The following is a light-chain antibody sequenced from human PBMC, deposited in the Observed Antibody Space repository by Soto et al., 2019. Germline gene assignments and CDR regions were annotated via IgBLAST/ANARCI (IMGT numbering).Light chain of an antibody. CDR1: QSVSSN. V-gene: IGKV3-15*01. Sequence: EVVMTQSPATLSVSPGERATVSCRASQSVSSNLAWYQQKPGQAPRLLIYGASTRATGTPARFSGSGSGTEFTLTISSLQSEDFAVYYCQQYNTWWTFGQGTKVDIK. CDR3: QQYNTWWT. J-gene: IGKJ1*01. CDR2: GAS.